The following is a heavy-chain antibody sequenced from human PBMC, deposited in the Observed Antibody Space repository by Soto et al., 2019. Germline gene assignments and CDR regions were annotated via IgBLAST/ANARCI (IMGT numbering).Heavy chain of an antibody. CDR1: GGTFSSYA. CDR3: AKVRYSSPMGYYYGMDV. Sequence: SVKVSCKASGGTFSSYAISWVRQAPGQGLEWMGGIIPIFGTANYAQKFQGRVTITADESTSTSYMEVSNLRSEDTAVYYCAKVRYSSPMGYYYGMDVWGQGTTVTVSS. D-gene: IGHD6-19*01. J-gene: IGHJ6*02. CDR2: IIPIFGTA. V-gene: IGHV1-69*13.